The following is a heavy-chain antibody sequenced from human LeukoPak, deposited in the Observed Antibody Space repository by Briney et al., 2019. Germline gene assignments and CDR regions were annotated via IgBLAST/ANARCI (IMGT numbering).Heavy chain of an antibody. D-gene: IGHD2-21*02. V-gene: IGHV3-23*01. CDR1: GFTFSSYG. J-gene: IGHJ5*02. Sequence: GGSLRLSCAASGFTFSSYGMHWVRQAPGKGLEWVSAISGSGGSTYYADSVKGRFTISRDNSKNTLYLQMNSLRAEDTAVYYCAKRPDMTPNNWFDPWGQGTLVTVSS. CDR2: ISGSGGST. CDR3: AKRPDMTPNNWFDP.